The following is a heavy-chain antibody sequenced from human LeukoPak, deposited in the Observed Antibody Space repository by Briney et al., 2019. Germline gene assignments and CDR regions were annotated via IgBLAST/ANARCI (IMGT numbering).Heavy chain of an antibody. CDR1: GGSISTYY. D-gene: IGHD3-22*01. V-gene: IGHV4-59*08. CDR3: ARHAYYYDRSGSYEAFDI. CDR2: KYYSGST. J-gene: IGHJ3*02. Sequence: SETLSLTCSVSGGSISTYYWSWIRQPPGKGREWIGSKYYSGSTNYKPSLKSRVTISVDTSKNQFSLKLSSVTAADTAVYYCARHAYYYDRSGSYEAFDIWGQGTMVTVSS.